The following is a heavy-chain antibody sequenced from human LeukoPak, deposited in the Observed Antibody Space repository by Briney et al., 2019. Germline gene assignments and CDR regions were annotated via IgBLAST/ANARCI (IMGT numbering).Heavy chain of an antibody. CDR3: ARDSSGYGENPLDY. CDR1: GFTFRSYA. Sequence: GRSLRLSCAASGFTFRSYAMHWVRQAPGKGLEWVADISYDGSNKYYADSVRGRFTISRDNSKNTLYLQMNSLRSEDTAVYYCARDSSGYGENPLDYWGQGTLVTVSS. CDR2: ISYDGSNK. D-gene: IGHD5-12*01. J-gene: IGHJ4*02. V-gene: IGHV3-30*04.